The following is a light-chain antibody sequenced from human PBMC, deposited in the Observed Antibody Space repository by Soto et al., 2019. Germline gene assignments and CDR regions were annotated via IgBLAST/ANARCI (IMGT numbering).Light chain of an antibody. CDR2: DVT. J-gene: IGLJ1*01. CDR1: SSDVGRYDY. V-gene: IGLV2-11*01. CDR3: SSYAGSNMGV. Sequence: QSVLTQPRSVSGSPGQSVTISCTGTSSDVGRYDYVSWYQQHPGKAPKLIVYDVTERPSGVPDRFSASKSGDTASLTVSGLRAEDEADYYCSSYAGSNMGVFGSGTKVTVL.